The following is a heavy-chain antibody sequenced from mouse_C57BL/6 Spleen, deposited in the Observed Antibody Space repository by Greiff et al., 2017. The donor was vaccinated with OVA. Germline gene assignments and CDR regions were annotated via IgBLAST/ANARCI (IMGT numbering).Heavy chain of an antibody. CDR1: GYSITSGDY. CDR3: ARDPDYYGRSWDYFDY. CDR2: ISYDGSN. Sequence: ESGPGLVKPSQSLSLTCSVTGYSITSGDYWNWIRQFPGNKLEWMGYISYDGSNYYNPSLKNRISITRDTSKNQFFLKLNSVTTEDTAAYSCARDPDYYGRSWDYFDYWGTGTTLTVSS. D-gene: IGHD1-1*01. J-gene: IGHJ2*01. V-gene: IGHV3-6*01.